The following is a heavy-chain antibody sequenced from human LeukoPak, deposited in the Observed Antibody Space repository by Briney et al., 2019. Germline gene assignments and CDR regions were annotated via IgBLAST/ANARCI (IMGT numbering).Heavy chain of an antibody. CDR3: AGHHPRNTVDF. Sequence: PSETLSLTCAAYGGSFSGYYWSWIRQPPGKGLEWIGEINHGGSTNYNPSLKSRVTISVDTSKNQFSLKLSSVTAADTAVYYCAGHHPRNTVDFWGQGTLVTVSS. V-gene: IGHV4-34*01. D-gene: IGHD2-8*02. J-gene: IGHJ4*02. CDR1: GGSFSGYY. CDR2: INHGGST.